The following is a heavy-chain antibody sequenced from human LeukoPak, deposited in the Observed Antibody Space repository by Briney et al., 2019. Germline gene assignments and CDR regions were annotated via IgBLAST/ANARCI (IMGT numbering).Heavy chain of an antibody. CDR2: INHSGST. J-gene: IGHJ4*02. D-gene: IGHD5-12*01. CDR3: AREGNVRYSGYDYLGAFDY. V-gene: IGHV4-34*01. Sequence: SETLSLTCAVYGGSFSGYYWSWIRQPPGKRLEWIGEINHSGSTNYNPSLKSRVTISVDTSKNQFSLKLSSVTPEDTAVYYCAREGNVRYSGYDYLGAFDYWGQGTLVTVSS. CDR1: GGSFSGYY.